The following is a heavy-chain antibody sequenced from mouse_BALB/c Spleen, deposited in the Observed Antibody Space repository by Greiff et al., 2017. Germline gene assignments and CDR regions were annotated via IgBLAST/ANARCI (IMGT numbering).Heavy chain of an antibody. CDR1: GFTFSSYT. CDR2: ISNGGGST. CDR3: ARHEGYSTGF. J-gene: IGHJ3*01. D-gene: IGHD3-2*02. Sequence: EVQGVESGGGLVQPGGSLKLSCAASGFTFSSYTMSWVRQTPEKRLEWVAYISNGGGSTYYPDTGKGRFTISRDNAKNTLYLQMSSLKSEDTAMYYCARHEGYSTGFWGQGTLVTVSA. V-gene: IGHV5-12-2*01.